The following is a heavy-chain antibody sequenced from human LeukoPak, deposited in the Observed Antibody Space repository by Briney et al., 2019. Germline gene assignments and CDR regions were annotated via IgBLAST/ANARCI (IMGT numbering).Heavy chain of an antibody. V-gene: IGHV1-69*06. D-gene: IGHD5-24*01. CDR3: ARKMATTTFNWFDP. CDR1: GGTFSSYA. J-gene: IGHJ5*02. Sequence: ASVKVSCKASGGTFSSYAISWVRQAPGQGLEWMGGIIPLFDTANYAQKFQGRVTITADKSTSTAYMELSSLSYEDTAMYYCARKMATTTFNWFDPWGQGTLVTVSS. CDR2: IIPLFDTA.